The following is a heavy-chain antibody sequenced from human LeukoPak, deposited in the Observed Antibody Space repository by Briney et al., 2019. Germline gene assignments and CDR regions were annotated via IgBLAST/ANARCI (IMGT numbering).Heavy chain of an antibody. V-gene: IGHV1-3*01. CDR3: ARYGGKIVVVPAAMPAVGWFDP. Sequence: ASVKVSCKASGYTFTSYAMHWVRRAPGQRLEWMGWINAGNGNTKYSQKFQGRVTITRDTSASTAYMELSSLRSEDTAVYYCARYGGKIVVVPAAMPAVGWFDPWGQGTLVTVSS. J-gene: IGHJ5*02. CDR2: INAGNGNT. D-gene: IGHD2-2*01. CDR1: GYTFTSYA.